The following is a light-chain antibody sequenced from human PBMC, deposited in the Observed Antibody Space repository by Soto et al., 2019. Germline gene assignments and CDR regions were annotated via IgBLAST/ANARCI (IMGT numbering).Light chain of an antibody. CDR1: SSDVGGYNY. V-gene: IGLV2-14*01. J-gene: IGLJ2*01. CDR3: SSYTSINTVV. CDR2: DVT. Sequence: QSVLTQPASVSGSPGQSITISCTGTSSDVGGYNYVCWYQQRPGKAPKLIIYDVTNRPSGVSNRFSASKSGNTASLSISGLQAEDEADYYCSSYTSINTVVFGGGTKLTVL.